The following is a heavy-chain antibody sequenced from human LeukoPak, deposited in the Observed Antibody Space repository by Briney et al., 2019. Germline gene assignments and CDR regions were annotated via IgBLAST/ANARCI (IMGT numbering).Heavy chain of an antibody. CDR1: GFTFSSYG. V-gene: IGHV3-33*01. CDR3: ARGLLCGSCYSSDYYFDY. J-gene: IGHJ4*02. CDR2: IWYDGGNK. D-gene: IGHD2-15*01. Sequence: GGSLRLSCAASGFTFSSYGMYWVRQAPGKGLEWVAVIWYDGGNKYYADSVKGRFTISRDNSENTLYLQMNSLRAEDTAVYYCARGLLCGSCYSSDYYFDYWGQGTLVTVPS.